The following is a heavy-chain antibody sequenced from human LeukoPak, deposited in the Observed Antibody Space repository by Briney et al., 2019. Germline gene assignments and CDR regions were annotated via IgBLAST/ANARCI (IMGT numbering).Heavy chain of an antibody. CDR1: GFTFSSYG. CDR3: AKKGSGWDY. J-gene: IGHJ4*02. Sequence: PGGSLRLSXAASGFTFSSYGMHWVRQAPGKGLEWVAFIRYDGSADSVKGRFTISRDNSKNTLYLQMNSLRAEDTAVYYCAKKGSGWDYWGQGTLVTVSS. CDR2: IRYDGS. V-gene: IGHV3-30*02. D-gene: IGHD6-19*01.